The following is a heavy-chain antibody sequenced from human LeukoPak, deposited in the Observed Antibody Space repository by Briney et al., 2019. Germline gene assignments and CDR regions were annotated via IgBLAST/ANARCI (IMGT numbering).Heavy chain of an antibody. CDR2: IYYSGST. CDR1: GGSISSYY. Sequence: SETLSLTCTVSGGSISSYYWSWIRQPPGKGLEWIGYIYYSGSTNYNPSLKSRVTISVDTSKNQFSLKLSSVTAADTAVYYCARGGYFDWLPYYYYYMDVWGKGTTVTISS. CDR3: ARGGYFDWLPYYYYYMDV. D-gene: IGHD3-9*01. J-gene: IGHJ6*03. V-gene: IGHV4-59*01.